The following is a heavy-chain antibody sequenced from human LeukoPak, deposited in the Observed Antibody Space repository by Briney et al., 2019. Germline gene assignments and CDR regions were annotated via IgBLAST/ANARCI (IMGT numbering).Heavy chain of an antibody. V-gene: IGHV3-33*01. Sequence: GGSLRLSCAASGFTFSSYGMHWVRQAPGKGLEWVALIWYDGSNKYYVDSVKGRLTISRDNSKNTLYLQMNSLRAEDTAVYYCAREGPRGNSQFDYWGQGTLVTVSS. CDR1: GFTFSSYG. CDR3: AREGPRGNSQFDY. J-gene: IGHJ4*02. D-gene: IGHD2/OR15-2a*01. CDR2: IWYDGSNK.